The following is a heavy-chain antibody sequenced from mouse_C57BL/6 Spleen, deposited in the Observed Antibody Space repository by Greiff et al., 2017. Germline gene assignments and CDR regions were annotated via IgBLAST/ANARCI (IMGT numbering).Heavy chain of an antibody. CDR2: INPGTGGT. V-gene: IGHV1-54*01. J-gene: IGHJ4*01. D-gene: IGHD1-1*01. Sequence: QVQLQQSGAELVRPGTSVKVSCKASGYAFTHYLIEWVKQRPGQGLEWIGVINPGTGGTNYNQQFKGKAPLTADKSSSPAYMQLSSLTSEDSEVCFSTRVDTAVVGYARDYWGQGTSVTVSS. CDR1: GYAFTHYL. CDR3: TRVDTAVVGYARDY.